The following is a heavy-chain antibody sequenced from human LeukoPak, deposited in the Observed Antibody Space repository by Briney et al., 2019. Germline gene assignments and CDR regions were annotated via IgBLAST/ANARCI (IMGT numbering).Heavy chain of an antibody. Sequence: PGGSLRLSCAASGFTFSNYAMSWVRQAPGTGLEWVAFIRFDGSNKYYADSVKGRFTISRDNSKNTLYVQMNSLRAEDTAVYYCARDFCSSTSCFYDPWGQGTLVTVSS. V-gene: IGHV3-30*02. CDR1: GFTFSNYA. CDR3: ARDFCSSTSCFYDP. D-gene: IGHD2-2*01. J-gene: IGHJ5*02. CDR2: IRFDGSNK.